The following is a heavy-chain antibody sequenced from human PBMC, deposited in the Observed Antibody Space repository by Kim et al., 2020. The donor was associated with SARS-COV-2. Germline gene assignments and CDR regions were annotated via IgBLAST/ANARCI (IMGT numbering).Heavy chain of an antibody. D-gene: IGHD3-16*02. V-gene: IGHV4-34*01. J-gene: IGHJ4*02. CDR2: INHSGST. Sequence: SETLSLTCAVYGGSFSGYYWSWIRQPPGKGLEWIGEINHSGSTNYNPSLKSRVTISVDTSKNQFSLKLSSVTAADTAVYYCARVKRGYYDYVWGSYRAYYFDYWGQGTLVTVSS. CDR3: ARVKRGYYDYVWGSYRAYYFDY. CDR1: GGSFSGYY.